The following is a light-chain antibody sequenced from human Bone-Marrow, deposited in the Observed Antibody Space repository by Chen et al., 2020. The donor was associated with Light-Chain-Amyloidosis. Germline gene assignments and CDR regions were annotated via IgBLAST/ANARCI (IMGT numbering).Light chain of an antibody. CDR2: DDS. J-gene: IGLJ3*02. CDR3: QVWDRSSDRPV. V-gene: IGLV3-21*02. CDR1: NIGSTS. Sequence: SYVLSQPSSVSVAPGQTATIACGGNNIGSTSVHWYQQTPGQAPLLVVYDDSDRPSGIPGRLSGSHSGNTATLTNSRVEAGDEADYYCQVWDRSSDRPVFGGGTKLTVL.